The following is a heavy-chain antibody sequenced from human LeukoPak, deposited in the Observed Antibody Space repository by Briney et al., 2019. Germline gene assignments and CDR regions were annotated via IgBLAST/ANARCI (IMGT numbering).Heavy chain of an antibody. CDR1: GGSFSGYY. D-gene: IGHD6-19*01. CDR3: AKTPYSSGWVDP. V-gene: IGHV4-34*01. Sequence: SETLSLTCAVYGGSFSGYYWSWIRQPPGKGLEWIGSIYYSGSTYYNPSLKSRVTISVDTSKNQFSLKLSSVTAADTAVYYCAKTPYSSGWVDPWGQGTLVTVSS. CDR2: IYYSGST. J-gene: IGHJ5*02.